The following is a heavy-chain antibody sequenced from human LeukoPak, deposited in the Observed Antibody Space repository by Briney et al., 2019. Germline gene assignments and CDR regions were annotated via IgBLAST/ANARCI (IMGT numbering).Heavy chain of an antibody. CDR1: GGTFSSYA. V-gene: IGHV1-69*13. D-gene: IGHD1-26*01. J-gene: IGHJ3*02. CDR2: IIPIFGTA. Sequence: SVEVSCKASGGTFSSYAISWVRQAPGQGLEWMGGIIPIFGTANYAQKFQGRVTITADESTSTAYMELSSLRSEDTAVYYCARDGPRVGATSAYAFDIWGQGTMVTVPS. CDR3: ARDGPRVGATSAYAFDI.